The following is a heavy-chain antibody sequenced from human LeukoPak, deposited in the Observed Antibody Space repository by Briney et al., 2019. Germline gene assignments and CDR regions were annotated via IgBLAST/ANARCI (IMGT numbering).Heavy chain of an antibody. D-gene: IGHD6-13*01. CDR3: ASLGDYSSSWYAHYFDY. Sequence: ASVKVSCKASGGTFSSYAISWVRQAPGQGLEWMGRIIPILGIANYAQKFQGRVTITADKSTSTAYMELSSLRSEDTAVYYCASLGDYSSSWYAHYFDYWGQGTLVTVSS. J-gene: IGHJ4*02. V-gene: IGHV1-69*04. CDR2: IIPILGIA. CDR1: GGTFSSYA.